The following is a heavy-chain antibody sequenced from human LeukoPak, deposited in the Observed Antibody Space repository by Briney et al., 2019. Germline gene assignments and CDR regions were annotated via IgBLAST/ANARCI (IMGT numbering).Heavy chain of an antibody. CDR3: ARHVAASSAWYAWFDP. Sequence: SQTLSLTCAISGDSVSSNSAAWNWIRQSPSRGLEWLGRTYYRSKWSNDYALSVKSRITINPDTSKNQFSLQLNSVTPEDTAVYYCARHVAASSAWYAWFDPWGQGTLVTVSS. J-gene: IGHJ5*02. D-gene: IGHD6-19*01. CDR1: GDSVSSNSAA. V-gene: IGHV6-1*01. CDR2: TYYRSKWSN.